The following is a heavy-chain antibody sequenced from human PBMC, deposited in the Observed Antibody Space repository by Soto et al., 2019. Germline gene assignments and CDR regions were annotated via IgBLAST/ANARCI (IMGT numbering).Heavy chain of an antibody. Sequence: QMQLVESGGNLVKPGGSLRLSCSGSGFSFGDYYMNWIRKAPGKGLEWVSYISSGGNTISYSDSVKGRFTISRDNAKKSVYLEMDSLRPEDTAVYYCARRLFRDVWGQGTLVTVS. CDR1: GFSFGDYY. D-gene: IGHD2-21*01. CDR3: ARRLFRDV. J-gene: IGHJ4*02. V-gene: IGHV3-11*01. CDR2: ISSGGNTI.